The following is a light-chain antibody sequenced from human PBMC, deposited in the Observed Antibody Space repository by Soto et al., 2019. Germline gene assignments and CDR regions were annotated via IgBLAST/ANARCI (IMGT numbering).Light chain of an antibody. V-gene: IGLV1-47*01. Sequence: QAVVTQPPSASGTPGQRVTIFCSGTSSNVGMNYVFWYQQLPGTAPKLLMSRNNQRPSGVPDRFSGSKSGTSASLAISGLRSEDEAVYHCAAWDGRLNGPVFGGGTKVTVL. CDR2: RNN. CDR1: SSNVGMNY. CDR3: AAWDGRLNGPV. J-gene: IGLJ3*02.